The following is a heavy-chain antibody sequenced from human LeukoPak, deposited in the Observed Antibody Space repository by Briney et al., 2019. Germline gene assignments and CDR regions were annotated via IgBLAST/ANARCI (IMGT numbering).Heavy chain of an antibody. CDR3: AREGTRRSMDD. V-gene: IGHV3-7*03. Sequence: GGSLRLSCAASGFTLSSYWMSWVRQVPGKGLESVANIKQDGSEKYYVDSVKGRFAVSRDNAKNSLYLQMNSLRAEDTAVYYCAREGTRRSMDDWGKGTTVTVSS. D-gene: IGHD3-10*01. CDR2: IKQDGSEK. J-gene: IGHJ6*04. CDR1: GFTLSSYW.